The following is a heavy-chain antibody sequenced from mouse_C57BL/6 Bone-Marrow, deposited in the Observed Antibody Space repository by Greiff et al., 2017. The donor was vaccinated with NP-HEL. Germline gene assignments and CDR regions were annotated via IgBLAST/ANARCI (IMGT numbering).Heavy chain of an antibody. D-gene: IGHD1-1*01. CDR2: IYPRSGNT. CDR3: ARGRVLRAFDY. J-gene: IGHJ2*01. Sequence: QVQLQQSGAELARPGASVKLSCKASGYTFTSYGISWVKQRTGQGFEWIGEIYPRSGNTYYNEKFKGKATLTADKSSSTAYMELRSLTSEDSAVYFCARGRVLRAFDYWGQGTTLTVSS. V-gene: IGHV1-81*01. CDR1: GYTFTSYG.